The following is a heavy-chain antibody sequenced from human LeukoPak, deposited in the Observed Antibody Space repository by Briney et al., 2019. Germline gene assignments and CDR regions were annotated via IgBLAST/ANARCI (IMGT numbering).Heavy chain of an antibody. Sequence: SETLSLTCTVSGGSISSSSYYWGWIRQPPGKGLEWIGSIYYSGSTYYNPSLKSRVTISVDTSKNQFSLKLSSVTAADTAVYYCARDATMIVVVTGVDYWGQGTLVTVSS. J-gene: IGHJ4*02. CDR2: IYYSGST. V-gene: IGHV4-39*07. D-gene: IGHD3-22*01. CDR1: GGSISSSSYY. CDR3: ARDATMIVVVTGVDY.